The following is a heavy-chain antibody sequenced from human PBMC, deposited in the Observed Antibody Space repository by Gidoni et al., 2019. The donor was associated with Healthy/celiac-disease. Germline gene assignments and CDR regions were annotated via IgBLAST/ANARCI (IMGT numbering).Heavy chain of an antibody. Sequence: QLQLQESGPGLVKPSATLSLTCTVSGGSISSSRYYWGWIRQPPGKGLEWIGSIYYSGSTYYNPSRKSRVTISVDTSKNQFSLKLSSVTAADTAVYYCASGGQYYDILTGYETAFDIWGQGTMVTVSS. CDR1: GGSISSSRYY. CDR3: ASGGQYYDILTGYETAFDI. V-gene: IGHV4-39*01. D-gene: IGHD3-9*01. CDR2: IYYSGST. J-gene: IGHJ3*02.